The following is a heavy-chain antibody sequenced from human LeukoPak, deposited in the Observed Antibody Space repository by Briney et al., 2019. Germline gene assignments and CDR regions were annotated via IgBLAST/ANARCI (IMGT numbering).Heavy chain of an antibody. J-gene: IGHJ4*02. CDR1: GFTFSSYA. V-gene: IGHV3-30*04. CDR3: ARAGLYCSSTSCYGYFDY. CDR2: ISYDGSNK. D-gene: IGHD2-2*01. Sequence: GGSLRLSCAASGFTFSSYAMHWVHQAPGKGLEWVAVISYDGSNKYYADSVKGRFTISRDNSKNTLYLQMNSLRAEDTAVYYCARAGLYCSSTSCYGYFDYWGQGTLVAVSS.